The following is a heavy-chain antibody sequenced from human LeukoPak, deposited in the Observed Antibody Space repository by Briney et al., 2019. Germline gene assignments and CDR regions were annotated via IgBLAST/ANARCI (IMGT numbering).Heavy chain of an antibody. Sequence: GGSLRLSCAASGFTFSSYGMHWVRQAPGRGLEWVAVISYDGSNKYYADSVKGRFTISRDNSKNTLYLQMNSLRAEDTAVYYCANAGQTLNIAVAGTAAYWGQGTLVTVSS. D-gene: IGHD6-19*01. CDR2: ISYDGSNK. CDR1: GFTFSSYG. CDR3: ANAGQTLNIAVAGTAAY. V-gene: IGHV3-30*18. J-gene: IGHJ4*02.